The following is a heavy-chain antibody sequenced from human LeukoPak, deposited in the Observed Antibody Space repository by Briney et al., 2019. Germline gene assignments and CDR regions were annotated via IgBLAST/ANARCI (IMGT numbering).Heavy chain of an antibody. CDR3: ARAVAAAGGLLFDY. J-gene: IGHJ4*02. D-gene: IGHD6-13*01. CDR1: GGSISSGGYS. V-gene: IGHV4-30-2*01. CDR2: IYHSGST. Sequence: SQTLSLTCAVSGGSISSGGYSWSWIRQPPGKGLEWIGYIYHSGSTYYNPSLKSRVTISVDRSKNQFALKLSSVPAADTAVYYCARAVAAAGGLLFDYWGQGTLVTVSS.